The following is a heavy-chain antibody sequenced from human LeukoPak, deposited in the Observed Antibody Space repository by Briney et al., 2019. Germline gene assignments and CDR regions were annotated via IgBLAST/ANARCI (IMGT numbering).Heavy chain of an antibody. CDR3: ARDIRRDSSGYSH. CDR1: GFTFTSYA. CDR2: ISAGGGST. V-gene: IGHV3-23*01. J-gene: IGHJ4*02. D-gene: IGHD3-22*01. Sequence: PGGSLRLSCAASGFTFTSYALSWVRQAPGKGLEWVSAISAGGGSTYDADSVKGRFTISSDNAKNSLYLQMNSLRAEDTAVYYCARDIRRDSSGYSHWGQGTLVTVSS.